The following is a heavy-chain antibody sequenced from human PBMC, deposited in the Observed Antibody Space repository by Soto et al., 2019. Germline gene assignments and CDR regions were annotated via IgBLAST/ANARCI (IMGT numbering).Heavy chain of an antibody. V-gene: IGHV3-11*01. CDR3: ARVPFRVTAMAHFAY. CDR2: ISSSGSTI. J-gene: IGHJ4*02. Sequence: GGSLRLSCAASGFTFSDYYMSWIRQAPGKGLEWVSYISSSGSTIYYADSVKGRFTISRDNAKNSLYLQMNSLRAEDTAVYYCARVPFRVTAMAHFAYWGQGTLVTVSS. CDR1: GFTFSDYY. D-gene: IGHD2-21*02.